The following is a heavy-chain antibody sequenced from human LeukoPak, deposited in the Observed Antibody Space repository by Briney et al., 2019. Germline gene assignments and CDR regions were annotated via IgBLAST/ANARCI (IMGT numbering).Heavy chain of an antibody. V-gene: IGHV3-30*02. CDR1: GFTFRSYG. CDR3: AKDPTHFRVWDDYDNTHLNY. Sequence: GGSLRLSCAASGFTFRSYGMHWVRQAPGKGLEWVAFTRYDGNNKYYADSVKGRFTISRDNSKNTVYLQMNSLRAEDTAVYYCAKDPTHFRVWDDYDNTHLNYWGQGTLVTVSS. CDR2: TRYDGNNK. J-gene: IGHJ4*02. D-gene: IGHD3-22*01.